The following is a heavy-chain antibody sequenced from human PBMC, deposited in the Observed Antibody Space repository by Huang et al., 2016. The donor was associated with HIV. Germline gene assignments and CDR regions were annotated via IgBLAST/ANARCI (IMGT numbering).Heavy chain of an antibody. CDR3: ARQWVLLDYLMGMDV. V-gene: IGHV4-34*01. J-gene: IGHJ6*02. D-gene: IGHD3-3*01. Sequence: QVHLQQWGAGLLKPSETLTLTCAVSGASFTGNYWTWIRQTPGKGLAWIGEINDSGATIYKPSLESRVTISIDRSKKEFSLRLSSMTAADTAVYYCARQWVLLDYLMGMDVWGQGTTVIVSS. CDR1: GASFTGNY. CDR2: INDSGAT.